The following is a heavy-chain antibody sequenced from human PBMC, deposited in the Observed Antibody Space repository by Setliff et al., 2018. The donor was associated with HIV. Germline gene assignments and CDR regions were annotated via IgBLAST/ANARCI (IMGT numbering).Heavy chain of an antibody. CDR3: ARSSGWYDSGRW. CDR1: GGTFSSYA. CDR2: IIPIFGTA. D-gene: IGHD6-19*01. J-gene: IGHJ4*02. Sequence: GASVKVSCTASGGTFSSYAISWVRQAPGQGLEWMGGIIPIFGTANYAQKFQGRVTITADESTSASYMELSSMGSEDTAVYYCARSSGWYDSGRWWGQGTLVTVSS. V-gene: IGHV1-69*13.